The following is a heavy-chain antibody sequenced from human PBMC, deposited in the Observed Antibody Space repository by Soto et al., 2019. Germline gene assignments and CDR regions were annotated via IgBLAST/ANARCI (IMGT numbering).Heavy chain of an antibody. Sequence: GGSLRLPCAAFDFTFRTNWLGWVRQVPGKGLEWVARIKKIGSEKYYVDSVKGRLTFSSDNAKNSLYLRMNRLRVADTAVYYCTRPYFNSSGPYFDYWGQGTLVTVSS. J-gene: IGHJ4*02. CDR2: IKKIGSEK. V-gene: IGHV3-7*03. CDR3: TRPYFNSSGPYFDY. CDR1: DFTFRTNW. D-gene: IGHD3-22*01.